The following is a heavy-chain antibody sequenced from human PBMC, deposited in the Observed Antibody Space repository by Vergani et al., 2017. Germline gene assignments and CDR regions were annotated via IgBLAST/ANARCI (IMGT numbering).Heavy chain of an antibody. CDR1: GGTFSSYT. CDR2: IVPILDRK. V-gene: IGHV1-69*08. D-gene: IGHD4-23*01. Sequence: QVQLVQSGAEMKKPGSSVKVSCKSSGGTFSSYTFIWVRLAPGQGIDWMGSIVPILDRKEYAQKFQGRVAITADTSTSTVYMELSSLRSEDTAVYYCARDLGRSRVNSHYGMGVWGQGTTVTVSS. CDR3: ARDLGRSRVNSHYGMGV. J-gene: IGHJ6*02.